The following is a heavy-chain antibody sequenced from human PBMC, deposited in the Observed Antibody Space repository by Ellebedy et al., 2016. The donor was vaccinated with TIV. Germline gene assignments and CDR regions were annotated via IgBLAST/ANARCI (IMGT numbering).Heavy chain of an antibody. D-gene: IGHD5-12*01. V-gene: IGHV3-23*01. CDR1: GFTFSSYA. CDR2: ISGSGGSK. J-gene: IGHJ6*02. Sequence: GESLKISCAASGFTFSSYAMSWVRQAPGKGLEWVSSISGSGGSKYYADSVKGRFTISRDNSKNTLYLQMNSLRAEDTAVYYCAKDYSGLRGLDVWGQGTTVTVSS. CDR3: AKDYSGLRGLDV.